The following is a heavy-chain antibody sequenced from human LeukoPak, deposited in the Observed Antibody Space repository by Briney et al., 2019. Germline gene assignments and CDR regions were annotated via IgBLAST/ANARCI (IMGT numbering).Heavy chain of an antibody. CDR3: ARRGAARRYDGLDV. CDR2: IYYSGNT. J-gene: IGHJ6*02. D-gene: IGHD6-6*01. V-gene: IGHV4-39*01. Sequence: MPAETLSLTCTVSGGSISSSSYYWGWIRQPPGKGLEWIVSIYYSGNTYYNPSLKSRVTISVDTSKNQFSLKLSSVTAADTAVYYCARRGAARRYDGLDVWGQGTTVIVSS. CDR1: GGSISSSSYY.